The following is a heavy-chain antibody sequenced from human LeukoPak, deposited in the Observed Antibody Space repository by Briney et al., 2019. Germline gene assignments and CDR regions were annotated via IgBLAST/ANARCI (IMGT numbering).Heavy chain of an antibody. V-gene: IGHV3-30*04. Sequence: GGSLRLSCAASGFTFSSYAMHWVRQAPGKGLEWVAVISYDGSNKYYADSVKGRFTISRDNSKNTLYLQMNSLTTEDTAVYYCATDIEPHVVAVPNMRGQGTLVTVSS. CDR3: ATDIEPHVVAVPNM. J-gene: IGHJ4*02. D-gene: IGHD2-15*01. CDR2: ISYDGSNK. CDR1: GFTFSSYA.